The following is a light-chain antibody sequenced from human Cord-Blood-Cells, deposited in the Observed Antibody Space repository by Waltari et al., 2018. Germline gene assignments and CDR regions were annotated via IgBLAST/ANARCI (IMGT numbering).Light chain of an antibody. Sequence: EIVVTHSPAILSASPGDRATRSCSASQSVSSNLAWYQQKPGQAPRLLIYAASTRATGIPARFSGSGSGTEFTLTISSLQSEDFAVYYCQQYNNWPYTFGQGTKLEIK. CDR3: QQYNNWPYT. V-gene: IGKV3-15*01. CDR1: QSVSSN. J-gene: IGKJ2*01. CDR2: AAS.